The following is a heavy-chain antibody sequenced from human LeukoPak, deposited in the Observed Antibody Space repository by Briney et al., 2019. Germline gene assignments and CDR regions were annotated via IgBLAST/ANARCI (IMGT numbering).Heavy chain of an antibody. V-gene: IGHV3-15*01. CDR3: TALGYPQYFHH. D-gene: IGHD2-15*01. Sequence: GGSLRLSCAASGFTFSDAWMTWVRQAPGKGLEWVGRIKSKTNGGTTDYAAPVKGRFTISRDDSKNTLYFQMNSLRTEDTAVYYCTALGYPQYFHHWGQGTLVTVSS. J-gene: IGHJ4*02. CDR2: IKSKTNGGTT. CDR1: GFTFSDAW.